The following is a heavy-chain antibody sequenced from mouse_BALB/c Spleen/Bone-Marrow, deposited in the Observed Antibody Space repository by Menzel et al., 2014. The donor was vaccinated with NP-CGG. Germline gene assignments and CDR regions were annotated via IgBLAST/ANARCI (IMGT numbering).Heavy chain of an antibody. V-gene: IGHV1S130*01. CDR3: ARSWIDY. CDR1: GYTFTSSW. Sequence: VQLQQSGSVLVRPGASLKLSCKASGYTFTSSWMHWAKQRPGQGLEWIGEIHPNSGNTNYNETFKGKTTLTVDTSSSTAYVDLSSLTSEDSAVYYCARSWIDYWGQGTTLTVSS. CDR2: IHPNSGNT. J-gene: IGHJ2*01.